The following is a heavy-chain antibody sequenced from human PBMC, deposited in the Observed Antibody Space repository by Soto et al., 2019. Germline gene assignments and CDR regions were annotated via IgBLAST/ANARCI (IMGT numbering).Heavy chain of an antibody. CDR2: INPSGGST. D-gene: IGHD3-3*01. J-gene: IGHJ6*02. V-gene: IGHV1-46*01. Sequence: ASVKVSCSASGYAFASCYMHWVRQAPGQGLEWMGIINPSGGSTSYAQKFQGRVTMTRDTSTSTVYMELSSLRSEDTAVYYCARGTYDFWSGYYYYYYGMDVWGQGTTVTVSS. CDR1: GYAFASCY. CDR3: ARGTYDFWSGYYYYYYGMDV.